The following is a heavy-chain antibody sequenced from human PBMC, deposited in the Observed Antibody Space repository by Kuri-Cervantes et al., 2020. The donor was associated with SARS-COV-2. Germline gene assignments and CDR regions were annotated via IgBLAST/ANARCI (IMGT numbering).Heavy chain of an antibody. V-gene: IGHV1-69*13. CDR3: ARDPSQSVGATFDY. J-gene: IGHJ4*02. Sequence: SVKVSCKASGGTFSSYAISWVRQAPGQGLEWMGGIITIFGTANYAQKFQGRVTITADESTSTAYMELSSLRSEDTAVYYCARDPSQSVGATFDYWGQGTLVTVSS. CDR2: IITIFGTA. CDR1: GGTFSSYA. D-gene: IGHD1-26*01.